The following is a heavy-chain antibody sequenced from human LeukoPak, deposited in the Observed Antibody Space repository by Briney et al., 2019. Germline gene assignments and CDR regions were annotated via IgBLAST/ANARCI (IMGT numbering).Heavy chain of an antibody. D-gene: IGHD6-19*01. V-gene: IGHV4-4*07. J-gene: IGHJ4*02. Sequence: PSETLSLTCTVSGGSISSYYWSWIRQPAGKGLEWIGRIYTSGSTNYNPSLKSRVTMSVDTSKNQFSLKLSSVTAAGTAVYYCARGGTSGWYPYYFDYWGQGTLVTVSS. CDR1: GGSISSYY. CDR3: ARGGTSGWYPYYFDY. CDR2: IYTSGST.